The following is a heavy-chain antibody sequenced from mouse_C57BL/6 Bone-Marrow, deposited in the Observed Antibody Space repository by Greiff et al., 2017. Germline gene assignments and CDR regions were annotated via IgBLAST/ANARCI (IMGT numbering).Heavy chain of an antibody. CDR3: ARLRCYPV. V-gene: IGHV1-64*01. J-gene: IGHJ1*03. CDR1: GYTFTSYW. CDR2: IHPNSGST. Sequence: VQLQQSGAELVKPGASVKLSCTASGYTFTSYWMHWVKQRPGQGLEWIGMIHPNSGSTNYNEKFKSKDTLTVDKSSSTAYMQLSSLTSEDSAVYYCARLRCYPVWGTGTTVTVSS. D-gene: IGHD2-12*01.